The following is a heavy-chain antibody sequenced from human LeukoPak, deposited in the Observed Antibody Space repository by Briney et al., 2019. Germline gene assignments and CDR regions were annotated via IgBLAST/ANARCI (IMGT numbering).Heavy chain of an antibody. D-gene: IGHD6-13*01. V-gene: IGHV3-23*01. J-gene: IGHJ4*02. CDR3: AKDMKVAAGPFEY. Sequence: GGSLRLSCAASGFTLSSYSMNWVRQAPGKGLEWVSAISGSGGTTYYADSVKGRFTLSRDRSKNTLYLQMNSLRAEDTAVYYCAKDMKVAAGPFEYWGQGTLVIVSS. CDR1: GFTLSSYS. CDR2: ISGSGGTT.